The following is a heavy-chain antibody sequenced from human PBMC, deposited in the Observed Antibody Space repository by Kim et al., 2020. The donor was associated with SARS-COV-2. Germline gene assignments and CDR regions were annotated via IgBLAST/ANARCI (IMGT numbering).Heavy chain of an antibody. CDR2: ITHDGGAT. CDR1: GFIFHDYT. V-gene: IGHV3-43*01. J-gene: IGHJ1*01. D-gene: IGHD2-21*02. CDR3: ASERLQYFHH. Sequence: GGALRLSCAASGFIFHDYTMHWVRQVPGKGLEWVSLITHDGGATFYADSVKGRFTISRDNNRHYLYLQMNSLRTEDAGFYHCASERLQYFHHWGQGTLVTVSS.